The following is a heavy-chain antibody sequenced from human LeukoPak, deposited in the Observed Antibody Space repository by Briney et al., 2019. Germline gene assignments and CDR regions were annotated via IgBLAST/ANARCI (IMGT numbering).Heavy chain of an antibody. CDR2: IYYSGST. Sequence: TSETLSLTCTVSGGSINSYYWSWIRQPPGKGLEWIGYIYYSGSTYSNPSLKSRVTISLDTSMKKFSLKLNSVTAADTAVYYCASTERCSTTCPLDYWGQGTLVTVSS. V-gene: IGHV4-59*12. CDR3: ASTERCSTTCPLDY. D-gene: IGHD2-2*01. J-gene: IGHJ4*02. CDR1: GGSINSYY.